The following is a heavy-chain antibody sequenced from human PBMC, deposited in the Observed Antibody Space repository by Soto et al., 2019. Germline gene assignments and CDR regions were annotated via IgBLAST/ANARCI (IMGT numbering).Heavy chain of an antibody. V-gene: IGHV1-8*01. D-gene: IGHD6-6*01. Sequence: ASVKVSCKASGYTFTSYDINWVRQATGQGLEWMGWINPNSGNTGYAQKFQGRVSMTRSTSMNTAYMELSSLRSEDTAVYYCASSSSRYYYYYYYMDVWGKGTTVTVSS. CDR3: ASSSSRYYYYYYYMDV. CDR2: INPNSGNT. CDR1: GYTFTSYD. J-gene: IGHJ6*03.